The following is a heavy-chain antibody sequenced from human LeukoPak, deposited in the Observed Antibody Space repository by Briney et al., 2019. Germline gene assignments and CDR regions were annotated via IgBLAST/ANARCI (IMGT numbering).Heavy chain of an antibody. Sequence: PGGSLRLSCAASGFTISNYAMSWVRQAPGKGLEWVSAFSASVGSTHYADSVKGRFTISRDISKNTLYLDMNSLRAEDTAIYYCAKAAEDSRSYYRFYFDYWGQGTLVTVSS. CDR3: AKAAEDSRSYYRFYFDY. V-gene: IGHV3-23*01. CDR2: FSASVGST. J-gene: IGHJ4*02. CDR1: GFTISNYA. D-gene: IGHD3-22*01.